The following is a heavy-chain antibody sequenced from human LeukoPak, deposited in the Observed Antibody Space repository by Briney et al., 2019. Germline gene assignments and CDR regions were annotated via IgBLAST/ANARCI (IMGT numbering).Heavy chain of an antibody. CDR2: ISGSSSYI. CDR3: ASETYYDILTGYYSDY. CDR1: GFTFSSYS. V-gene: IGHV3-21*01. D-gene: IGHD3-9*01. J-gene: IGHJ4*02. Sequence: PGGSLRLSCAASGFTFSSYSMNWVRQAPGKGLEWVSSISGSSSYIYYADSVKGRFTISRDNAKNSLYLQMNSLRAEDTAVYYCASETYYDILTGYYSDYWGQGTLVTVSS.